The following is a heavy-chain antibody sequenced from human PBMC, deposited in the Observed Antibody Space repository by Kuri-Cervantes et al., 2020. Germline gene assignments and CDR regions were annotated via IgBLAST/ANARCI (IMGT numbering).Heavy chain of an antibody. CDR3: ASTMVRGVIIY. Sequence: SETLSLTCTVSGGSISSYYWSWIRQPPGKGLEWIGYIYYSGSTNYNPSLESRVTISVDTSKNQFSLKLSSVTAADTAVYYCASTMVRGVIIYWGQGTLVTVSS. D-gene: IGHD3-10*01. CDR1: GGSISSYY. CDR2: IYYSGST. J-gene: IGHJ4*02. V-gene: IGHV4-59*13.